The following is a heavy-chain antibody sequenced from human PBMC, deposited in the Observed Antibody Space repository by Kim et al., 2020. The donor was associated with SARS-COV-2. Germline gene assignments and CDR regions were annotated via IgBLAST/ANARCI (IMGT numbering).Heavy chain of an antibody. CDR3: AKDVWDYSGMDV. CDR1: GFSFSCCA. V-gene: IGHV3-23*01. D-gene: IGHD1-26*01. Sequence: GGSLRLSCVASGFSFSCCAMTWVCQVPGKGPEWVSSISHDGTSSHYANSVRGRFTISRDDSKNTLYLQLNSLRGDDTALYYCAKDVWDYSGMDVWGQGTTVTVSS. CDR2: ISHDGTSS. J-gene: IGHJ6*02.